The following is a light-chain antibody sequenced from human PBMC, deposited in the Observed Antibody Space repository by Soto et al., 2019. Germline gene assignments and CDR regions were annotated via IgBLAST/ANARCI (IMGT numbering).Light chain of an antibody. Sequence: DIQMTQSPSSLSASVGDRVTIICRASQSVSTRLAWYQQKPGKAPKVLIYDASSWAGGVPSRFTGSGSGTEFTLTINSLQPDDFATYYCQQYNSYSFGQGTKVDI. V-gene: IGKV1-5*02. CDR1: QSVSTR. CDR3: QQYNSYS. J-gene: IGKJ1*01. CDR2: DAS.